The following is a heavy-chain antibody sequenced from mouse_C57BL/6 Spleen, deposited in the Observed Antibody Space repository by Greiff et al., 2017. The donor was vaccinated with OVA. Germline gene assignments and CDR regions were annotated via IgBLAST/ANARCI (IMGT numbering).Heavy chain of an antibody. D-gene: IGHD1-1*01. Sequence: QVQLQQSGAELVRPGTSVKVSCKASGYAFTNYLIEWVKQRPGQGLEWIGVINPGSGGTNYNEKFKGKATLTADKSSSTAYMQLSSLTSEDSAVYFCARNYYVSSFDYWGQGTTLTVSS. V-gene: IGHV1-54*01. CDR3: ARNYYVSSFDY. J-gene: IGHJ2*01. CDR1: GYAFTNYL. CDR2: INPGSGGT.